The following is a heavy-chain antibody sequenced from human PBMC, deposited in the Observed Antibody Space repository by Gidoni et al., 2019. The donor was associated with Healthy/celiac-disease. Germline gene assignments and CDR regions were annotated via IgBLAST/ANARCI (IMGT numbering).Heavy chain of an antibody. V-gene: IGHV3-74*01. CDR2: INSDGSST. Sequence: VQLVESGGGLVQPGGSLRLSCSASGFTFRSYWMHWVRQAPGKGLVWVSRINSDGSSTSYADSVKGRFTISRDNAKNTLYLQMNSLRAEDTAVYYCAREASSGYYYDSSGYYYFDYWGQGTLVTVSS. D-gene: IGHD3-22*01. CDR1: GFTFRSYW. J-gene: IGHJ4*02. CDR3: AREASSGYYYDSSGYYYFDY.